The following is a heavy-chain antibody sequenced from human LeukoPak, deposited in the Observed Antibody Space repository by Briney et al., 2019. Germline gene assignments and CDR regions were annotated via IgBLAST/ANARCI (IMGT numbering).Heavy chain of an antibody. CDR1: GFTFSNAW. CDR2: IKEDGSEE. V-gene: IGHV3-7*01. D-gene: IGHD3-3*01. Sequence: GGSLRLSCAASGFTFSNAWMSWVRQAPGKGLEWVANIKEDGSEEYYVDSVKGRFTISRDNAKNSLYLQMNSLRAEDTAMYYCARDEGFLSGSDFWGQGTLVTVSS. J-gene: IGHJ4*02. CDR3: ARDEGFLSGSDF.